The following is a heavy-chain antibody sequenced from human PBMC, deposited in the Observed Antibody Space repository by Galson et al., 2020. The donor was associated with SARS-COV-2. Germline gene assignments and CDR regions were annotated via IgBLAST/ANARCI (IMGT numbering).Heavy chain of an antibody. V-gene: IGHV3-30*04. J-gene: IGHJ4*02. CDR1: GFTFSRSA. D-gene: IGHD3-22*01. Sequence: GESLKISCAASGFTFSRSAMHWVRQAPGKGLEWVAVISYDGNTEYYSDSVKGRFIISRDNSKNTLFLQMNSLRLEDTALYYCTSLANTVVTSFFDYWGQGTQVTVSS. CDR3: TSLANTVVTSFFDY. CDR2: ISYDGNTE.